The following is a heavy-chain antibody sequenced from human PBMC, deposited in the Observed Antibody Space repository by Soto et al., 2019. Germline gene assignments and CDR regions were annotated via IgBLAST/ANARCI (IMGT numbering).Heavy chain of an antibody. J-gene: IGHJ3*02. CDR2: ISGSGGST. Sequence: GGSLRLSCAVSGFTFSTYAMSWVRQAPGKGLEWVSAISGSGGSTYYAESMKGRFTISRDNSKNTLYLQMNSLSAEDTAVYYCVKGRAMEQYCSGGSCSLNDAFDIWGQGTMVTVSS. V-gene: IGHV3-23*01. CDR3: VKGRAMEQYCSGGSCSLNDAFDI. D-gene: IGHD2-15*01. CDR1: GFTFSTYA.